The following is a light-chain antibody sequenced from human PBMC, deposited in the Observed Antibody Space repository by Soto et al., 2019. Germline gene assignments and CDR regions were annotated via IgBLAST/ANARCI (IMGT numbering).Light chain of an antibody. CDR1: SSDVGGYNY. J-gene: IGLJ2*01. Sequence: QSALTQPRSVSGSPGQSVTISCTGTSSDVGGYNYVSWYQQHPGKAPKLMIHDVIKRPSGVPDRFSGSKSGNTASLTISGLQAEDEADYYCSSYTSSSTLVVFGGGTKLTVL. CDR3: SSYTSSSTLVV. CDR2: DVI. V-gene: IGLV2-11*01.